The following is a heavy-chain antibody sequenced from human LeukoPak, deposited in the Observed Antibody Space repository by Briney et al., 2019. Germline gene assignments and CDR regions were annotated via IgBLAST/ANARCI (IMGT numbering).Heavy chain of an antibody. CDR1: GASISSYY. CDR2: IYYSGST. CDR3: AREIAGYVFDY. J-gene: IGHJ4*02. Sequence: PSETLSLTFTVSGASISSYYWSWIRQPPGKGLEWIGYIYYSGSTNYNPSLKSRVTISVDTSKNQFSLKLSSVTAADTAVYYCAREIAGYVFDYWGQGTVVTVSS. V-gene: IGHV4-59*01. D-gene: IGHD2-21*01.